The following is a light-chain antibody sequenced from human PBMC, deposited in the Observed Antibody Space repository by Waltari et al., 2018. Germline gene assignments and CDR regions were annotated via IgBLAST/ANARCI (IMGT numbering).Light chain of an antibody. CDR1: SSNIGANY. V-gene: IGLV1-47*01. CDR3: ATWDDSLSGGV. Sequence: QSVLTQPPSASGTPGHRVTLSSSRRSSNIGANYLYLYQQVPGLAPRLLIYRNHKRPSGVPDRFSASKSGTSASLAISGLRSEDEADYYCATWDDSLSGGVFGGGTKLTVL. J-gene: IGLJ2*01. CDR2: RNH.